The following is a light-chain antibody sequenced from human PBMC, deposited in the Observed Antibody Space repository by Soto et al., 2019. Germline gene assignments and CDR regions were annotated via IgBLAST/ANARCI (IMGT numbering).Light chain of an antibody. CDR2: GVT. CDR1: GSDIGAYNY. J-gene: IGLJ1*01. V-gene: IGLV2-14*01. CDR3: SSFTTSYFYV. Sequence: QSALTQPASVSGSPGQSITISCTGSGSDIGAYNYVSWYQQHPGKAPKLLIHGVTRRPSGVSSRFSASKSAYTASLTISGLQAEEEANYYCSSFTTSYFYVFGTGTKVTVL.